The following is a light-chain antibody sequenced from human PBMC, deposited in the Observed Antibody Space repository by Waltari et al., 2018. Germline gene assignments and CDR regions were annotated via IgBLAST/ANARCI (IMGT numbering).Light chain of an antibody. V-gene: IGKV1-39*01. CDR2: AAS. CDR3: QQSYSTPPIT. J-gene: IGKJ5*01. Sequence: DIQMTQSPSSLSASVGDRVTITCRASQSISSYLNWYQQKPGKAPKLLIYAASSLQSGVPSRFSGSGYVTDFTLTISSLQPEDFATYYCQQSYSTPPITFGQGTRLEIK. CDR1: QSISSY.